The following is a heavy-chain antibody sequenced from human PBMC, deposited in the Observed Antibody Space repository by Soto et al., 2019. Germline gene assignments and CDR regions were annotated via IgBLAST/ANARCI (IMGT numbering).Heavy chain of an antibody. D-gene: IGHD4-4*01. CDR3: ARHGGGNYPPLHDAFDI. CDR2: IYPGDSDT. J-gene: IGHJ3*02. V-gene: IGHV5-51*01. CDR1: GYSFTTYW. Sequence: PGESLKISCKGSGYSFTTYWIGWVRQMLGKGLEWMGIIYPGDSDTRYSPSFQGQVTISADKSISTAYLQWSGLKASDTAMYYCARHGGGNYPPLHDAFDIWGQGTMVTVS.